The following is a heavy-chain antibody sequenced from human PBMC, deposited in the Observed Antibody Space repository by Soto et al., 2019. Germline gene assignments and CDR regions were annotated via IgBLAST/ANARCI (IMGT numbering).Heavy chain of an antibody. CDR2: IYWHDDK. D-gene: IGHD3-3*01. CDR3: AHATYYDFWSGYPPLNH. Sequence: SGPTLVNPTQTLTLTCTFSGFSLSTSGVGVGWFRQPPGRALEWLAPIYWHDDKRYSPSLKSRLTITKDTSKNQVVLTMTNMDPVDTATYYCAHATYYDFWSGYPPLNHWGQGTLVTVSS. V-gene: IGHV2-5*01. CDR1: GFSLSTSGVG. J-gene: IGHJ5*02.